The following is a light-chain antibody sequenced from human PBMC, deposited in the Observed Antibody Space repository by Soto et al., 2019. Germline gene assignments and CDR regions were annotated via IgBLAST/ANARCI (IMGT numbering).Light chain of an antibody. CDR2: RAS. CDR1: KIFGTW. V-gene: IGKV1-5*03. J-gene: IGKJ1*01. CDR3: QQYDRASWT. Sequence: DIKMTRSLSPRSPSLGDRVIIPCGPSKIFGTWLAGYQQKPGKAPNLLIYRASTLKSGIPSRFSGSGSGTEFTLTISSLQPDDFATYYCQQYDRASWTFGPGTKVEIK.